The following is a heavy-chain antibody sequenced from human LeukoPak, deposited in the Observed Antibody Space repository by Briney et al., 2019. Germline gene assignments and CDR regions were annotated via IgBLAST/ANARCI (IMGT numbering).Heavy chain of an antibody. J-gene: IGHJ5*02. CDR1: GYTFTSYG. V-gene: IGHV1-18*01. CDR2: ISAYNGNT. Sequence: ASVKVSCKASGYTFTSYGISWVRQAPGQGLEWMGWISAYNGNTNYAQKLQGRVTMTTDTSTSTAYMELRSLRSDDTAVYYCARDFVRAVGVVPAASIRGFDPWGQGTLVTVSS. D-gene: IGHD2-2*01. CDR3: ARDFVRAVGVVPAASIRGFDP.